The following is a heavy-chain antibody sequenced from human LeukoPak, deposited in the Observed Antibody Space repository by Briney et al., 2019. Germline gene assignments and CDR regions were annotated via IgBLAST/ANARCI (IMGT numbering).Heavy chain of an antibody. CDR1: GFTFSSYS. Sequence: GGSLRLSCAASGFTFSSYSMNWVRQAPGKGLEWVSVIYSGGSTYYADSVKGRFTISRDNSKNTLYLQMNSLRAEDTAVYYCARDGEMAAATPDYWGQGTLVTVSS. CDR3: ARDGEMAAATPDY. V-gene: IGHV3-66*01. J-gene: IGHJ4*02. CDR2: IYSGGST. D-gene: IGHD5-24*01.